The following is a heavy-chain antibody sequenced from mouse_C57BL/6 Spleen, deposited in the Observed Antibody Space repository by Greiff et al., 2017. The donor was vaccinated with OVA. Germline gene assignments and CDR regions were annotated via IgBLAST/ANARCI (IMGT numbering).Heavy chain of an antibody. D-gene: IGHD2-4*01. V-gene: IGHV1-72*01. CDR3: ARCYYDYDWFAY. CDR1: GYTFTSYW. CDR2: IDPNSGGT. J-gene: IGHJ3*01. Sequence: QVQLQQSGAELVKPGASVKLSCKASGYTFTSYWMHWVKQRPGRGLEWIGRIDPNSGGTKYNEKFKSKATLTVDKPSSTAYMQLSSLTSEDSAVYYCARCYYDYDWFAYWGQGTLVTVSA.